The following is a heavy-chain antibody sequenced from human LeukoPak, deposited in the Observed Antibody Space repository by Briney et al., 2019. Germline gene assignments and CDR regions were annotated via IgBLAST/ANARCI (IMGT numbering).Heavy chain of an antibody. V-gene: IGHV4-59*01. D-gene: IGHD1-26*01. Sequence: SETLSLTCTVSGGSISSYYWSWIRQPPGKGLEWIGYIYYSGSTNYNPSLKSRVTISVDTSKNQFSLKLSSVTAADTAVYYCGTTTEGIVGAKGPGSWYYYMDVWGKGTTVTVSS. CDR3: GTTTEGIVGAKGPGSWYYYMDV. J-gene: IGHJ6*03. CDR2: IYYSGST. CDR1: GGSISSYY.